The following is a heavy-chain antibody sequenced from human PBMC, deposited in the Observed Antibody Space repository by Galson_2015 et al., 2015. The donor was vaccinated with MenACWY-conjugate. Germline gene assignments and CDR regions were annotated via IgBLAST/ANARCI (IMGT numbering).Heavy chain of an antibody. CDR1: GGSISSSDHY. V-gene: IGHV4-39*07. J-gene: IGHJ6*03. CDR2: INDSGSP. Sequence: ETLSLTCTVSGGSISSSDHYCAWIRQPPGKGLEWIGNINDSGSPKYNPSLKTRVTISVDTSKSQFSLKLSSVTAADTAVYYCAREMRSLFGFPEYYVDVWGKGTTVTVSS. D-gene: IGHD3-3*01. CDR3: AREMRSLFGFPEYYVDV.